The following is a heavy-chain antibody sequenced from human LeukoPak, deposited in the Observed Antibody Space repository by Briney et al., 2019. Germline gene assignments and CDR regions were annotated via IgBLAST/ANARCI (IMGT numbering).Heavy chain of an antibody. D-gene: IGHD3-10*01. Sequence: SVKVSCKASGGTFSSYAISWVRQAPGQGLEWMGGIIPIFGTANYAQKFQGRVTITADESTSTAYMELSSLRSEDTAVYYCARDDGYGSGSYSPNFDYWGQGTPVTVSS. V-gene: IGHV1-69*13. CDR1: GGTFSSYA. CDR2: IIPIFGTA. CDR3: ARDDGYGSGSYSPNFDY. J-gene: IGHJ4*02.